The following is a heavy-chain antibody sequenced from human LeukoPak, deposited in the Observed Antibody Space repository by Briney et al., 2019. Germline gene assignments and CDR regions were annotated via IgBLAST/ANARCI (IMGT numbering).Heavy chain of an antibody. CDR3: ARGRIAVAGRGPFDY. CDR2: INHSGST. V-gene: IGHV4-34*01. J-gene: IGHJ4*02. CDR1: GGSFSGYY. D-gene: IGHD6-19*01. Sequence: SETLSLTCAVYGGSFSGYYWSWIRQPPGKGLEWIGEINHSGSTNYNPSHKSRVTISVDTSKNQFSLKLSSVTAADTAVYYCARGRIAVAGRGPFDYWGQGTLVTVSS.